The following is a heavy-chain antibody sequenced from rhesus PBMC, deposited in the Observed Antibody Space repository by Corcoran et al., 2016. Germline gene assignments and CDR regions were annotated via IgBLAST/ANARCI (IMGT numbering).Heavy chain of an antibody. D-gene: IGHD2-27*01. Sequence: QVQLQESGPGVVKPSETLSLNCAVSGYSISSGYDWSWIRQPPGKGLEWIGYIYGSSGSTNYNPSLKDRVTISKDTSTNHFSRKLSSVTAADTAVYYCARGAGYLRYWGQGVLVTVSA. CDR1: GYSISSGYD. CDR3: ARGAGYLRY. CDR2: IYGSSGST. J-gene: IGHJ4*01. V-gene: IGHV4-76*01.